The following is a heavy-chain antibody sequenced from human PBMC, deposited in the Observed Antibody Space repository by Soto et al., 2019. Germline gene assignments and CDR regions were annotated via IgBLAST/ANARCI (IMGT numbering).Heavy chain of an antibody. Sequence: EVQVVESGGGMVQPGGSLRLSCAASGLTLSDHTMDWVRQAPGKGLEWVGRSRHRSNSDSTEYAASVKGRFSISRDDSQNLVYLEMNSLRAEDTALYYCAVDEVGTGSYWGQGALVTVSS. D-gene: IGHD5-12*01. CDR1: GLTLSDHT. V-gene: IGHV3-72*01. CDR2: SRHRSNSDST. CDR3: AVDEVGTGSY. J-gene: IGHJ4*02.